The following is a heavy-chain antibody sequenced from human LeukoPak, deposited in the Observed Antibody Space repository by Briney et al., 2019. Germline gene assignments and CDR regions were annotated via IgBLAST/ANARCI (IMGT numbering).Heavy chain of an antibody. J-gene: IGHJ5*02. CDR1: GGSISSYY. Sequence: SETLSLTCTVSGGSISSYYWSWIRQPPGKGLEWIGYIYYSGSTNYNPSLKSRVTISVDTSKNQFSLKLSSVTAADTAVYYCARAAYYYDSSGYFHLNWFDPWGQGTLVTVSS. D-gene: IGHD3-22*01. V-gene: IGHV4-59*08. CDR2: IYYSGST. CDR3: ARAAYYYDSSGYFHLNWFDP.